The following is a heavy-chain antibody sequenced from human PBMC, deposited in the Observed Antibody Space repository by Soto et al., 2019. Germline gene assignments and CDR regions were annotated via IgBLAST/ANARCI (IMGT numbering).Heavy chain of an antibody. V-gene: IGHV3-21*06. CDR2: IRGSSDYI. J-gene: IGHJ4*02. CDR3: ARDKALRRYDY. CDR1: GFTLSIYA. Sequence: GSLRLSCAASGFTLSIYALRWGRQSPGKGLACVSAIRGSSDYIYYADLVMGLFIVSRDNTENSMYLQMNSQRAQDPAGDYWARDKALRRYDYWGQGTLVTDSS.